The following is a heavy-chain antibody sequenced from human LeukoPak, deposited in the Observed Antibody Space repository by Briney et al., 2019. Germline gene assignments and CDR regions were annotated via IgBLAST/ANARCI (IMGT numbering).Heavy chain of an antibody. Sequence: SETLSLTCTVSGGSISSSRDYWAWIRQPPGKGLEWIANIYYSGSTYYSPSLKSRVTISVDTSKNQFSLKLSSVTAADTALYYCARDPTEGLEELLSPPDYWGQGTLVTVSS. J-gene: IGHJ4*02. CDR3: ARDPTEGLEELLSPPDY. CDR2: IYYSGST. CDR1: GGSISSSRDY. D-gene: IGHD3-16*01. V-gene: IGHV4-39*07.